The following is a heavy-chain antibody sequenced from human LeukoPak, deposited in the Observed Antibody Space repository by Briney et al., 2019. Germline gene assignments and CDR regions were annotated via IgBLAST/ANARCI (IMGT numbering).Heavy chain of an antibody. D-gene: IGHD3-10*01. CDR3: AKDRVLLWFGELSYGMDV. CDR1: GFTFDDYA. V-gene: IGHV3-23*01. J-gene: IGHJ6*02. Sequence: GRSLRLSCAASGFTFDDYAMHWVRQAPGKGLEWVSAISGSGGSTYYADSVKGRFTISRDNSKNTLYLQMNSLRAEDTAVYYCAKDRVLLWFGELSYGMDVWGQGTTVTVSS. CDR2: ISGSGGST.